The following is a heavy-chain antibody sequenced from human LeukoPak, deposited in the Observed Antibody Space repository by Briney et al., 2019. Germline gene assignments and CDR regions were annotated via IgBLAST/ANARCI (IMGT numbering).Heavy chain of an antibody. V-gene: IGHV3-48*01. CDR2: ISSSTSTI. Sequence: PGGSLRLSCAASGFTFSRDGMNWVRQAPGKGLEWLSYISSSTSTINYADSVKGRFTISRDNAKNSLYLQMNSLRAEDTAVYFCAGDKKPLGSMDVWGKGTTVTVSS. CDR1: GFTFSRDG. J-gene: IGHJ6*03. D-gene: IGHD1-26*01. CDR3: AGDKKPLGSMDV.